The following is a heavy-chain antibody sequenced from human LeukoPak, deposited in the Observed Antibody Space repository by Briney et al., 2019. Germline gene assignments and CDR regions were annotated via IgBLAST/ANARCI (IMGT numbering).Heavy chain of an antibody. J-gene: IGHJ6*02. Sequence: PGGSLRLSCAASGFTFSSYSMTWVRQAPGKGLEWVSSISSSSSYIYYADSVKGRFTISRDNAKNSLYLQMNSLRAEDTAVYYCARAPYYDFWSGYSPYYYGMDVWGQGTTVTVSS. CDR1: GFTFSSYS. V-gene: IGHV3-21*01. CDR3: ARAPYYDFWSGYSPYYYGMDV. D-gene: IGHD3-3*01. CDR2: ISSSSSYI.